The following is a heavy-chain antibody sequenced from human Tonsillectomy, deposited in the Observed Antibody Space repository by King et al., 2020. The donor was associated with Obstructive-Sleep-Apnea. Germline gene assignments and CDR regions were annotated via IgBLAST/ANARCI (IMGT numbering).Heavy chain of an antibody. CDR2: IYYSGST. Sequence: LQLQESGPGLVKPSETLSLTCTVSGGSISSSSYYWGWIRQPPGKGLEWIGSIYYSGSTYYNPSLKSRVTISVDTSKNQFSLKLSSVTAADTAVYYCASFLIAAGEYYFDYWGQGTLVTVSS. CDR3: ASFLIAAGEYYFDY. CDR1: GGSISSSSYY. D-gene: IGHD6-13*01. J-gene: IGHJ4*02. V-gene: IGHV4-39*07.